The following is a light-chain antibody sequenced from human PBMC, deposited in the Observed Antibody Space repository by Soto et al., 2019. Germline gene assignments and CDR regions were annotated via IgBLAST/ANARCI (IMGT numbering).Light chain of an antibody. CDR2: DAS. CDR1: QSISNW. V-gene: IGKV1-5*01. J-gene: IGKJ1*01. Sequence: DIQVTQSPSTLSASVGDRVTITCRASQSISNWLAWYQHKPGKAPNLLIYDASSLESGVPSRFSGSGSGTDFTLTISRLEPEDFAVYYCQQYSRLPRTFGQGTKVDI. CDR3: QQYSRLPRT.